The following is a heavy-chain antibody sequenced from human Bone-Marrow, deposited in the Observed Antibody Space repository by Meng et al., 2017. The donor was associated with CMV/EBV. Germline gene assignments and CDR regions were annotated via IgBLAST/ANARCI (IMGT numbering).Heavy chain of an antibody. J-gene: IGHJ2*01. Sequence: WSFHGYYLGLIRPPPVEGLEWIGEINHSGSTNYNPSLKSRVTISVDTSKNQFSLKLSSVTAADTAVYYCARYKTVVGATTDYWYFDLWGRGTLVTVSS. D-gene: IGHD1-26*01. V-gene: IGHV4-34*01. CDR1: WSFHGYY. CDR3: ARYKTVVGATTDYWYFDL. CDR2: INHSGST.